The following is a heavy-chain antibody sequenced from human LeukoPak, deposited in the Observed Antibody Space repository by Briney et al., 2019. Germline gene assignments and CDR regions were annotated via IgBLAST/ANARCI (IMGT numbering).Heavy chain of an antibody. CDR1: GFTFSYYG. CDR3: AKQCGGSDWFDAFDI. Sequence: GSLRLSCAASGFTFSYYGLHWVRQGPGKGLEWVAVISYDGSNKYYADSVKGRFTISRDNSKNTLYLQMNSLRAEDTAVYYCAKQCGGSDWFDAFDIWGQGTMVTVSS. V-gene: IGHV3-30*18. J-gene: IGHJ3*02. CDR2: ISYDGSNK. D-gene: IGHD6-19*01.